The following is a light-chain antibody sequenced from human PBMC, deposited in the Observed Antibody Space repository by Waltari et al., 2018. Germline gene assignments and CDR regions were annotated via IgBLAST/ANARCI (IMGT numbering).Light chain of an antibody. V-gene: IGKV3-11*01. J-gene: IGKJ4*01. Sequence: EIVLTQSPATLSLSPGERATLSCRASQGVSTYLAWYQQKPGQAPRLLIYDASNRATGIPARFSGSGSGTDFTLTISSLEPEDFAVYCCQQCSNWPLTFGGGTKLEIK. CDR2: DAS. CDR1: QGVSTY. CDR3: QQCSNWPLT.